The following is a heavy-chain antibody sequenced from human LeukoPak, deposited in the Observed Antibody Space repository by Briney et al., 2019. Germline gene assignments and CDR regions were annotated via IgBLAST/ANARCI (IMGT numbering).Heavy chain of an antibody. Sequence: GGSLRLSCAASGFTFSSYGMHWVRQAPGKGLEWVAFIRYDGSNKYYADSVKGRFTISRDNSKNTLYLQMNSLRAEDTAVYYCAKGAYDILTPFDYWGQGTLVTVSS. D-gene: IGHD3-9*01. CDR1: GFTFSSYG. V-gene: IGHV3-30*02. CDR2: IRYDGSNK. J-gene: IGHJ4*02. CDR3: AKGAYDILTPFDY.